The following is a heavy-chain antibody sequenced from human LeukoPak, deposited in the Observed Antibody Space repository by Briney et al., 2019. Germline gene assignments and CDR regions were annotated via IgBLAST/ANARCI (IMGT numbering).Heavy chain of an antibody. CDR3: ARGRPVESSSWYGSGSDYMDV. CDR2: ISYDGSNK. D-gene: IGHD6-13*01. V-gene: IGHV3-30*04. Sequence: PGGSLRLSCAASGFTFSSYAMHWVRQAPGKGLEWVAVISYDGSNKYYADSVKGRFTISRDNSKNTLCLQMNSLRAEDAAVYYCARGRPVESSSWYGSGSDYMDVWGKGTTVTVSS. CDR1: GFTFSSYA. J-gene: IGHJ6*03.